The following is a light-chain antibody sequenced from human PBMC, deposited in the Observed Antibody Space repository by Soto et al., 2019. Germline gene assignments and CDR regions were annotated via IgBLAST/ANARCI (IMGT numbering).Light chain of an antibody. J-gene: IGKJ5*01. CDR1: QSVRSD. V-gene: IGKV3-15*01. Sequence: EIVLTQSPGTLSLSPGEIATLSFSASQSVRSDYLAWYQQKPGQAPRLLIYGASTRATGIPARFSGSGSGTEFTLTISSLQSEDFEIYYCQQYNNWPITFGQGTRLEIK. CDR3: QQYNNWPIT. CDR2: GAS.